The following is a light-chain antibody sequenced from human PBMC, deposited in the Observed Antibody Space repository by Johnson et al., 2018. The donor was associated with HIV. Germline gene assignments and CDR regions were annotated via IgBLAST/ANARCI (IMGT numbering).Light chain of an antibody. J-gene: IGLJ1*01. CDR1: SSNIGNNY. Sequence: QSVLTQPPSVSAAPGQKVTISCSGSSSNIGNNYVSWYQQLPGTAPKLLIYENNKRPSGIPDRFSGSKSGTSATLGITGLQTGDEADYDCGTWDSSLSALVFGTGTKVTVL. CDR2: ENN. V-gene: IGLV1-51*02. CDR3: GTWDSSLSALV.